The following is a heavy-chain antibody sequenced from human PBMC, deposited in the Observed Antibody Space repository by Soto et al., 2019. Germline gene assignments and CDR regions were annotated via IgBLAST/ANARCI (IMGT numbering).Heavy chain of an antibody. Sequence: SETLSLTCTVYGGSISSYYWSWIRQPPGKGLEWIGYIYYSGSTNYNPSPKSRVTISVDTSKNQFSLKLSSVTAADTAVYYCARAGGYCSGGSCYASSIDYWGQGTLVTVSS. D-gene: IGHD2-15*01. V-gene: IGHV4-59*08. CDR1: GGSISSYY. CDR2: IYYSGST. CDR3: ARAGGYCSGGSCYASSIDY. J-gene: IGHJ4*02.